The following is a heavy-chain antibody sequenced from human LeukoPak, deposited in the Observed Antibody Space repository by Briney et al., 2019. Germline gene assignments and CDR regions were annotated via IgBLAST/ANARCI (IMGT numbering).Heavy chain of an antibody. CDR1: GGSISSSGYY. Sequence: SETLSLTCTVSGGSISSSGYYWGWIRQPPGKGLEWIASIYYSGSTYYNPSLKSRVTISVDTSKNQLSLKLSSLTAADTAVYYCARHESSGSYYGLSWFDPWGQGTLVTVSS. D-gene: IGHD1-26*01. CDR2: IYYSGST. CDR3: ARHESSGSYYGLSWFDP. J-gene: IGHJ5*02. V-gene: IGHV4-39*01.